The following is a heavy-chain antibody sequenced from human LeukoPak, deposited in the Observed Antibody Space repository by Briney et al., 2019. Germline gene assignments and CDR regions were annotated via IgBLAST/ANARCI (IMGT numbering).Heavy chain of an antibody. D-gene: IGHD4-17*01. Sequence: PAGSLRRSCAASRFTCSSYAMSWVRQAPGKGLEWVSAISGSGGSTYYADSVKGRFTISRDNSKNTVYLQMNSLRAEDTAVYYCAKRPHGDFVPYWFDPWGQGTLVTVPS. CDR1: RFTCSSYA. J-gene: IGHJ5*02. CDR2: ISGSGGST. V-gene: IGHV3-23*01. CDR3: AKRPHGDFVPYWFDP.